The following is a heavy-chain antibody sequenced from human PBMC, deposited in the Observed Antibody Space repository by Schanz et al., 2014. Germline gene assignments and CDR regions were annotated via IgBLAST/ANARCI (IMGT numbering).Heavy chain of an antibody. CDR1: GDSIGTYQ. V-gene: IGHV4-59*08. J-gene: IGHJ4*02. D-gene: IGHD3-3*01. CDR3: ARSTYDFWSAFDY. Sequence: QVQLQESGPGLVKPSETLSLTCTVSGDSIGTYQWSWIRQPPGKGLEWIGYVYHSGVTTYKSSLKFGSSITVETLKTQFSLNLTSVTAADTAVYYCARSTYDFWSAFDYWGQGILVAVSS. CDR2: VYHSGVT.